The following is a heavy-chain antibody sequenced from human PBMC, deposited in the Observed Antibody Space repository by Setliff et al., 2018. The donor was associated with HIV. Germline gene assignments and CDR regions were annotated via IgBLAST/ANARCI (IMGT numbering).Heavy chain of an antibody. V-gene: IGHV4-39*07. J-gene: IGHJ5*02. CDR1: GGSISSSSYY. Sequence: PLETLSLTCTVSGGSISSSSYYWGWIRQSPGKGLEWIGSGFHSGTTYYNPSLKSRVTISVDTSKNQLSLKVNSVTAADTAVYYCARDMTYYYDTSGSFGWFDPWGQGTLVTVSS. CDR3: ARDMTYYYDTSGSFGWFDP. D-gene: IGHD3-22*01. CDR2: GFHSGTT.